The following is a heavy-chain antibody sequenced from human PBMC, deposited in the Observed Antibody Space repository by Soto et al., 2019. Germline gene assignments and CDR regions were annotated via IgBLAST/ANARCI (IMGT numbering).Heavy chain of an antibody. CDR2: IIPIFGTA. D-gene: IGHD3-22*01. V-gene: IGHV1-69*13. CDR3: ARDRHLYYASSGCYAFDI. CDR1: GGTFCSYA. J-gene: IGHJ3*02. Sequence: SVKVSCKASGGTFCSYAISWVRQAPGQGLEWMGGIIPIFGTANNAQKFQGRVTITAAESTSTAYMELSSLRSEDTAVYDCARDRHLYYASSGCYAFDIWGQGTMVTVSS.